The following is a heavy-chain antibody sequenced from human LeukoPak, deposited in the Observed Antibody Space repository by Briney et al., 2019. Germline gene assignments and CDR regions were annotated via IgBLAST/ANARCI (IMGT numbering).Heavy chain of an antibody. CDR2: IKEDGSDK. CDR1: EFTFGNFW. V-gene: IGHV3-7*01. Sequence: GGSLRLSCAASEFTFGNFWMTWVRQAPGKGLEWVANIKEDGSDKYYVDSVKGRFTISRDDARTSLYLQMNSLRAEDTAVYYCARDYRARLDYWGQGTLVTVSS. J-gene: IGHJ4*02. CDR3: ARDYRARLDY.